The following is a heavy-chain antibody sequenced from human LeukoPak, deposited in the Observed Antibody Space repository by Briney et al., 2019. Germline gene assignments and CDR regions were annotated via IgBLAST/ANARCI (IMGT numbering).Heavy chain of an antibody. J-gene: IGHJ4*02. D-gene: IGHD6-19*01. CDR3: TTYVAVAGTRHFDS. CDR1: GFTFSNAC. CDR2: IRSKTDGGTT. V-gene: IGHV3-15*01. Sequence: GGSLRVTCASSGFTFSNACMSWVRQAPGNGPDWIGRIRSKTDGGTTDYVAPVKDRFTISRDDSKNTLFLQINSLKTEATAVYYCTTYVAVAGTRHFDSWGQGALVTVSS.